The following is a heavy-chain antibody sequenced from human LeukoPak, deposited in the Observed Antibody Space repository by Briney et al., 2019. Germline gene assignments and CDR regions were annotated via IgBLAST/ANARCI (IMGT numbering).Heavy chain of an antibody. V-gene: IGHV3-73*01. J-gene: IGHJ5*02. CDR1: GFTFSGSA. D-gene: IGHD3-3*01. CDR2: IRSKAHSYAT. Sequence: PGGSLRLSCAASGFTFSGSAMHWVRQASGKGLEWVGRIRSKAHSYATAYAASVKGRFTISRDDSKNTAHLQMNSLRAEDTAVYYCAKGEKRVFGEINVRQKYNWFDPWGQGTLVTVSS. CDR3: AKGEKRVFGEINVRQKYNWFDP.